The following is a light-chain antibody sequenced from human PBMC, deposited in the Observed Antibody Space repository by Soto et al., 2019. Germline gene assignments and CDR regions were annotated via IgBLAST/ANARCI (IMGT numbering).Light chain of an antibody. CDR1: QDISDF. CDR3: QQYDNIPLT. CDR2: DAS. V-gene: IGKV1-33*01. J-gene: IGKJ4*01. Sequence: DFQMTQSPSSLSASVGDRVTITCQASQDISDFLNWYQQKPGAAPKLLIYDASNLQAGVPSRFSGSGSGTAFTFTISSLQPEDVATYYCQQYDNIPLTFGGGTKVEIK.